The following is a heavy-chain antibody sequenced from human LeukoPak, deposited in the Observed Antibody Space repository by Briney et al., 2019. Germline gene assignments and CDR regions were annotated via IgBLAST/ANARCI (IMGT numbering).Heavy chain of an antibody. D-gene: IGHD3-22*01. CDR2: FDPEDGET. V-gene: IGHV1-24*01. CDR3: ATRYDSSGYYDAFDI. CDR1: GYTLTELS. Sequence: GASVKVSCTVSGYTLTELSMHWVRQAPGKGLEWMGGFDPEDGETIYAQKFQGRVTMTEDTSTDTAYMELSSLRSEDTAVYYCATRYDSSGYYDAFDIWGQGTMVTVSS. J-gene: IGHJ3*02.